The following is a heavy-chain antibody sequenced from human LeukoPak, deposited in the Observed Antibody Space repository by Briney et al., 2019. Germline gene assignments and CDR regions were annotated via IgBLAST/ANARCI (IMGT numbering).Heavy chain of an antibody. D-gene: IGHD3-10*01. V-gene: IGHV3-30*02. J-gene: IGHJ6*03. CDR2: IRYNGNNQ. Sequence: GGSLRLSCAASGFTFNNYGMHWVRQAPGKGLEWVAFIRYNGNNQYYADSVKGRFTISRDNSKNTLYLQMNSLKGDDTAVYYCAKDSAFYYIDVWGKGTTVIVSS. CDR1: GFTFNNYG. CDR3: AKDSAFYYIDV.